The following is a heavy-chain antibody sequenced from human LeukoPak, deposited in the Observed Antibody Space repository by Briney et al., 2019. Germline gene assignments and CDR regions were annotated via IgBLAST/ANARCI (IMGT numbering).Heavy chain of an antibody. D-gene: IGHD3-3*01. CDR1: GYTFTSYG. CDR3: ARANDFWGGQGAYYMDV. V-gene: IGHV1-18*01. J-gene: IGHJ6*03. Sequence: ASVKVSCKASGYTFTSYGISWVRQAPGQGLEWMGWISAFNGNTNYAQNLQGRVTMTTDTSTSTAYMELRSLRSEDTAVYYCARANDFWGGQGAYYMDVWGKGTTVTVSS. CDR2: ISAFNGNT.